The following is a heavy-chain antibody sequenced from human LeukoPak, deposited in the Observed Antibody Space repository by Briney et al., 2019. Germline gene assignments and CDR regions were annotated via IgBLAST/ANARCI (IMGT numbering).Heavy chain of an antibody. V-gene: IGHV4-59*08. J-gene: IGHJ3*02. Sequence: SETLSLTCTVSGGSISSYYWSWIRQPPGKGLEWIGYIYYSGSTNYNPSLKSRVTISVDTSKNQFSLKLSSVTAADTAMYYCARHGYSSSWFHAFDIWGQGTRVTVSS. CDR3: ARHGYSSSWFHAFDI. D-gene: IGHD6-13*01. CDR1: GGSISSYY. CDR2: IYYSGST.